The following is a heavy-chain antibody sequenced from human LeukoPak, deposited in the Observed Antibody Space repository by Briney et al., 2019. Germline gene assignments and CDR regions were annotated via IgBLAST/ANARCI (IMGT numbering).Heavy chain of an antibody. D-gene: IGHD3-10*01. CDR1: GGTFSSYA. V-gene: IGHV1-69*06. CDR3: ARDLGYYGSGSYSYYYYYYMDV. J-gene: IGHJ6*03. CDR2: IIPIFGTA. Sequence: ASVKVSCKASGGTFSSYAISWVRQAPGQGLEWMGGIIPIFGTANYAQKFQGRVTITADKSTSTAYMELSSLRSEDTAVYYCARDLGYYGSGSYSYYYYYYMDVWGKGTTVTVSS.